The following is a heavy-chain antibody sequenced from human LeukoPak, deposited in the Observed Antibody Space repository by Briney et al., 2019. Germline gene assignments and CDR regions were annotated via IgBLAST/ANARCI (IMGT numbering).Heavy chain of an antibody. D-gene: IGHD4-17*01. CDR3: ARSEGDYGDYVC. Sequence: PGGSLRLSCAASGFTFSSYSMNWVRQAPGKGLEWVSSISSSSSYIYYADSVKGRFTISRDNAKNSLYLQMNSLRAEDTAVYYCARSEGDYGDYVCWGQGTLVTVSS. CDR2: ISSSSSYI. CDR1: GFTFSSYS. J-gene: IGHJ4*02. V-gene: IGHV3-21*04.